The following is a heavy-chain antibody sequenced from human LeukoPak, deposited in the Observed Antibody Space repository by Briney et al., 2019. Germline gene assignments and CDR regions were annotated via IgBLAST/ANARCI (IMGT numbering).Heavy chain of an antibody. V-gene: IGHV3-53*01. J-gene: IGHJ2*01. CDR1: GFFVSNNY. CDR2: IYSGGDT. Sequence: GGSLRLSCAASGFFVSNNYMSWVRQAPGKGLEWVSVIYSGGDTYYADSVKGRFTISRDNSKNTLYLQMNSLRAEDTAVYYCARRGGDGSGSYYNKHYNWYFDLWGRGTLVTVSS. D-gene: IGHD3-10*01. CDR3: ARRGGDGSGSYYNKHYNWYFDL.